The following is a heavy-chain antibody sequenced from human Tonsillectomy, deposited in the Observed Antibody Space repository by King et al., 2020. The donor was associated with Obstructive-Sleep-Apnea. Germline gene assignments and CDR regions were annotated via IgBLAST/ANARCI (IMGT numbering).Heavy chain of an antibody. D-gene: IGHD3-9*01. CDR3: ASGYFDCLPNYYFDS. CDR1: GFTFSSYW. Sequence: VQLVESGGGLVQPGGSLRLSCAASGFTFSSYWMHWVRQAPGKGLVWVSRINSDGSSTGYTDSVKGRFTISRDNAKNTLYLQMNSLRAEDTAVYFCASGYFDCLPNYYFDSWGQGNLVTVSS. J-gene: IGHJ4*02. V-gene: IGHV3-74*01. CDR2: INSDGSST.